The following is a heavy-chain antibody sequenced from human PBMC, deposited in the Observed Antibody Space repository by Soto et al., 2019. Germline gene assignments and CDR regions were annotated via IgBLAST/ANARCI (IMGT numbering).Heavy chain of an antibody. D-gene: IGHD6-6*01. V-gene: IGHV4-38-2*01. CDR1: GYSISNGYY. J-gene: IGHJ4*02. CDR3: AKAISSSEFDY. CDR2: IYESGRT. Sequence: SETLSLTCAVSGYSISNGYYWGWIRQNAGKGLEWIETIYESGRTYYNPSLKSRVTISVDTSKNHFSLRMTSVTAADTAIYYCAKAISSSEFDYWGQGTLGTV.